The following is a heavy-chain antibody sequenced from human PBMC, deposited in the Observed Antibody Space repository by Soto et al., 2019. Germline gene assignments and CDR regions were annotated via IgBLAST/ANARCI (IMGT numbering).Heavy chain of an antibody. CDR3: ATEGRVPDAFDI. CDR2: ISYDGSNK. J-gene: IGHJ3*02. CDR1: GFTFSSYA. D-gene: IGHD3-16*01. Sequence: QVRLVESGGGVVQPGRSLRLSCAASGFTFSSYAMHWVRQAPGKGLEWVAVISYDGSNKYYADSVKGRFTISRDNSKNTLYLQMNSLRAEDTAVYYCATEGRVPDAFDIWGQGTMVTVSS. V-gene: IGHV3-30-3*01.